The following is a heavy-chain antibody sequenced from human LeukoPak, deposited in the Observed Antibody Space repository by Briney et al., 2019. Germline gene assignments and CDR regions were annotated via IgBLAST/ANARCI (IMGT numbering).Heavy chain of an antibody. CDR2: IYTSGST. CDR1: GGSISSYY. V-gene: IGHV4-4*07. D-gene: IGHD1-26*01. Sequence: SETLSLTCTVSGGSISSYYWSWIRQPAGKGLEWIGRIYTSGSTNYNPSLKSRVTMSVDTSKNQFSLKLSSVTAADTAVYYCARSEVGATRNYYYYYIDVWGKGTTVTVFS. J-gene: IGHJ6*03. CDR3: ARSEVGATRNYYYYYIDV.